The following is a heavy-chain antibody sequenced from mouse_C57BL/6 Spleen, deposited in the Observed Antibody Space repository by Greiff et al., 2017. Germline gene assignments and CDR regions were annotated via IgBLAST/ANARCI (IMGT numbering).Heavy chain of an antibody. CDR2: IYPNDGTT. J-gene: IGHJ1*03. CDR3: ARRDYDCYFDV. CDR1: GYSFTDYN. D-gene: IGHD2-4*01. Sequence: VQLKESGPELVKPGASVKISCKASGYSFTDYNMHWVKQSNGKSLEWIGGIYPNDGTTSYNQKFKGKATMTVDQSSSTAYMQLNSLTSEDSAVYYCARRDYDCYFDVWGTGTTGTVSS. V-gene: IGHV1-39*01.